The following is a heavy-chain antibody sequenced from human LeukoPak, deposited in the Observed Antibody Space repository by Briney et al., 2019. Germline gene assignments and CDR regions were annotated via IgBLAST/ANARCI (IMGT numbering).Heavy chain of an antibody. CDR1: GGTFSSYA. Sequence: ASVKVSCKASGGTFSSYAISWVRQAPGQGLEWMGRIIPILGIANYAQKFQGRVTITADKSTSTAYMELSSLRSEDTAVYYCARSDHYDSNGYYDYWGQGTLVTVSS. D-gene: IGHD3-22*01. J-gene: IGHJ4*02. CDR3: ARSDHYDSNGYYDY. CDR2: IIPILGIA. V-gene: IGHV1-69*04.